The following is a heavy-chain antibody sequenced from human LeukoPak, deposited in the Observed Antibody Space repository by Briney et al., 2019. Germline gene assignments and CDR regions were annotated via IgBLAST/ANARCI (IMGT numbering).Heavy chain of an antibody. V-gene: IGHV1-24*01. CDR1: GYTLTELS. Sequence: ASVKVSCKVSGYTLTELSMHWVRQAPGKGPEWMGGFDPEDGETIYAQKFQGRVTMTEDTSTDTAYMELSSLRSEDTAVYYCATDRRPLKGIAAAGPYYMDVWGKGTTVTVSS. D-gene: IGHD6-13*01. CDR3: ATDRRPLKGIAAAGPYYMDV. CDR2: FDPEDGET. J-gene: IGHJ6*03.